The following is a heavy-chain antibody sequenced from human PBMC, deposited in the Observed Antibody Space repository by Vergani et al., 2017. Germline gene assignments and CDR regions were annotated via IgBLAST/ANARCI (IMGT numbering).Heavy chain of an antibody. CDR2: IKQDGSEK. D-gene: IGHD2/OR15-2a*01. Sequence: EVQLVESGGGMVQPGGSLRLSCADSGFTFSSLWMSWIRQAPGKGLEWVANIKQDGSEKYYVDSVKGRFSISIDNAKNSLYLEMSSLRVEDTAVYYCTSRDNNRWNWGQGTLVTVSS. CDR3: TSRDNNRWN. V-gene: IGHV3-7*01. CDR1: GFTFSSLW. J-gene: IGHJ4*02.